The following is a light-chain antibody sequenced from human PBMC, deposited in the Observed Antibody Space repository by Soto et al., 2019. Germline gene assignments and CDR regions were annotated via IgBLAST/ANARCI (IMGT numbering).Light chain of an antibody. J-gene: IGKJ2*01. CDR2: AAS. CDR1: QSISIY. Sequence: DIQMTQSPSSLSASVGDTVTITCRASQSISIYLNWYQLKPGKAPKLLIYAASSLQSGVPSRFSGSGSGTDFALTISSLQPEDFATYYCQQSDRTPYTFGQGTKLEIK. V-gene: IGKV1-39*01. CDR3: QQSDRTPYT.